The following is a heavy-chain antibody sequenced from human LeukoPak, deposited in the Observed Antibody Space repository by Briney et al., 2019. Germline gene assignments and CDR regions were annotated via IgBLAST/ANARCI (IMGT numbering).Heavy chain of an antibody. V-gene: IGHV3-33*06. CDR3: AKDHAEKYAFDY. CDR1: GFTFSSYA. Sequence: GGSLRLSCAASGFTFSSYAMYWVRQAPGKGLEWVASIWYDGSDKFYTDPVKGRFTISRDNSKNTLYLQMNSLRAEDTAVYYCAKDHAEKYAFDYWGQGTLVTVSS. J-gene: IGHJ4*02. CDR2: IWYDGSDK. D-gene: IGHD2-2*01.